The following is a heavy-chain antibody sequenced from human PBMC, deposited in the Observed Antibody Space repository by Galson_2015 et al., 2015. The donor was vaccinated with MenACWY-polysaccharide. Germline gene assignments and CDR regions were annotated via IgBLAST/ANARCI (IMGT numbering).Heavy chain of an antibody. Sequence: SLRLSCAASGFTFSHYGMQWGRPGPGKGVEGVAVISYDSSKEYYIDSVRGRFTISRDNSKNTVYLQMNSLRGDDTAVYYCARGTAAYEYGGTRRVEDWGQGTLVTVSS. CDR1: GFTFSHYG. CDR2: ISYDSSKE. J-gene: IGHJ4*02. CDR3: ARGTAAYEYGGTRRVED. D-gene: IGHD4-23*01. V-gene: IGHV3-30*03.